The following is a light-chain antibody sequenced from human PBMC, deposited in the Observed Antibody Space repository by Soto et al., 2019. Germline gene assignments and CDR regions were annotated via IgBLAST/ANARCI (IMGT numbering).Light chain of an antibody. Sequence: QSALTQPASVSGSHGQSITISCTGTGSDVGGYNYVSWYQQHPGKAPKLMIYDVSNRPSGVSNRFSGSKSGNTASLTISGLQAEDEADYYCSSYTSSSTPYVFGTGTKLTVL. V-gene: IGLV2-14*01. J-gene: IGLJ1*01. CDR2: DVS. CDR1: GSDVGGYNY. CDR3: SSYTSSSTPYV.